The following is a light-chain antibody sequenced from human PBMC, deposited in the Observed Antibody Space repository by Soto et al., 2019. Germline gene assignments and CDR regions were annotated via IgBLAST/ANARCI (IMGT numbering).Light chain of an antibody. Sequence: EIVMTQSPATLSVSPGERATLSCRASQSVSSNLAWYQQKPGQAPRLLIYGASTRATGIPARFSGSGSGTEFTLTISSLQYEDFADYYCQQYYIWFETFGQGTK. CDR1: QSVSSN. V-gene: IGKV3-15*01. CDR2: GAS. CDR3: QQYYIWFET. J-gene: IGKJ1*01.